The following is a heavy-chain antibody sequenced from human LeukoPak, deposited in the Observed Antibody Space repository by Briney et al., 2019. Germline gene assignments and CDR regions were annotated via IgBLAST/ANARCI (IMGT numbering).Heavy chain of an antibody. Sequence: GGSLRLSCAASGFSLSNYAMTWVRQAPGKGLEWVSGISGSGGSTYYADSVKGRFTISRDNSKNTLYPQMNSLRAEDTAVYYCARGYSSGWWGYYFDYWGQGTLVTVSS. CDR2: ISGSGGST. CDR3: ARGYSSGWWGYYFDY. V-gene: IGHV3-23*01. J-gene: IGHJ4*02. CDR1: GFSLSNYA. D-gene: IGHD6-19*01.